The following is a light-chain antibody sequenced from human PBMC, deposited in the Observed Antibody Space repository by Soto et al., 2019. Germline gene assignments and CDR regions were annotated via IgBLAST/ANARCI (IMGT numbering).Light chain of an antibody. CDR3: QQFNSYPIT. V-gene: IGKV1-9*01. CDR1: QGIASY. CDR2: DAS. J-gene: IGKJ5*01. Sequence: DIQLTQSPSFLSASVGDRVTFTCRASQGIASYLAWYQQKPGKDPKLLIYDASTLQSGVPSRFSGRRSGTEFTLSISSLQPDDFATYYCQQFNSYPITFGQGTRLEIK.